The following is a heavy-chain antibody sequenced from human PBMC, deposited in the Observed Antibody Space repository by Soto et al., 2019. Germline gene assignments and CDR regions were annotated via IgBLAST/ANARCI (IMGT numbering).Heavy chain of an antibody. CDR3: ERVGITIFWSGYYLRRRSYGWFDP. D-gene: IGHD3-3*01. CDR1: GGSISSGGYY. J-gene: IGHJ5*02. CDR2: IYYSGST. V-gene: IGHV4-31*03. Sequence: SETLSLTCTVSGGSISSGGYYWSWIRQHPGKGLEWIGYIYYSGSTYYNPSLKSRVTISVDTSKNQFSLKLSSVTAADTAVYYCERVGITIFWSGYYLRRRSYGWFDPWGQGTLVTVSS.